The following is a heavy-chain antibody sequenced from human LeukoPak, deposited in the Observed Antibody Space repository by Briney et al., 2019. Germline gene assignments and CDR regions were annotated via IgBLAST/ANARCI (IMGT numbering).Heavy chain of an antibody. CDR1: GGSISSSSYY. CDR2: IYHSGST. J-gene: IGHJ4*02. Sequence: SETLSLTCTVSGGSISSSSYYWGWIRQPPGKGLEWIGSIYHSGSTYYNPSLKSRVTISLDTSKNQFSLKLSSVTAADTAVYYCARDLSRWSSSSPSLWGQGTLVTVSS. CDR3: ARDLSRWSSSSPSL. D-gene: IGHD6-13*01. V-gene: IGHV4-39*07.